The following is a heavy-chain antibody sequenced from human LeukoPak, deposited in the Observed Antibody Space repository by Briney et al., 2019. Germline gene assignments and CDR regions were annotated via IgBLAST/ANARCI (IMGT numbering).Heavy chain of an antibody. CDR2: ISGSGGST. Sequence: GGSLRLSCAASGFTFSSYAMSWVRQAPGKGLEWVSAISGSGGSTYYADSVKGRFTISRDNSKNTLYLQMNSLRAEDTAVYYCAKDRVICSSTSCYHDDAFDIWGQGTMVTVSS. CDR1: GFTFSSYA. J-gene: IGHJ3*02. D-gene: IGHD2-2*01. V-gene: IGHV3-23*01. CDR3: AKDRVICSSTSCYHDDAFDI.